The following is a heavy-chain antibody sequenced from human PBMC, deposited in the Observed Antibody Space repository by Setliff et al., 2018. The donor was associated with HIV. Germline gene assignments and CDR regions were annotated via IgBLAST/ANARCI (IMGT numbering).Heavy chain of an antibody. CDR3: VADPSISMVRGLILGSTFDI. Sequence: SVKVSCKASGFTFTDSAVQWVRQTRGQRLEWIGWIVVGRGNTNYAQQFQGRVTITRDVSTSTAHMELSSLRSEDTAVYYCVADPSISMVRGLILGSTFDIWGQGTMVTVSS. J-gene: IGHJ3*02. CDR2: IVVGRGNT. D-gene: IGHD3-10*01. CDR1: GFTFTDSA. V-gene: IGHV1-58*01.